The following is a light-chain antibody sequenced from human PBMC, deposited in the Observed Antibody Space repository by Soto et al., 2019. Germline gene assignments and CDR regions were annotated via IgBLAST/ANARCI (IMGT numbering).Light chain of an antibody. CDR1: QNIDNW. CDR3: QQYNSYS. J-gene: IGKJ1*01. CDR2: KAS. V-gene: IGKV1-5*03. Sequence: DIQMTQSPSTLSASVGDRVTITCRASQNIDNWLAWYQQKPGKAPKLLIYKASNLQSGVPSRFSGTTSGTEFTLTISSLQPDDSATYYCQQYNSYSFGQGTKVDIK.